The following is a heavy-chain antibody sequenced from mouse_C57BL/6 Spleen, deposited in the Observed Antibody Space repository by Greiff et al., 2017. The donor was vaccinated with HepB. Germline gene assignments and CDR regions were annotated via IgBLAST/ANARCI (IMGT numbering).Heavy chain of an antibody. CDR1: GFNIKDDY. Sequence: VQLQQSGAELVRPGASVKLSCTASGFNIKDDYMHWVKQRPEQGLEWIGWIDPENGDTEYASKFQGKATITADTSSNTAYLQLSSLTSEDTAVEYCTTSNTGFAYWGQGTLVTVSA. CDR2: IDPENGDT. V-gene: IGHV14-4*01. D-gene: IGHD2-5*01. J-gene: IGHJ3*01. CDR3: TTSNTGFAY.